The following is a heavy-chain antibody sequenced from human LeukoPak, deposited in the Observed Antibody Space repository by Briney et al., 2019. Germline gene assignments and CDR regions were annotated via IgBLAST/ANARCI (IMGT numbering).Heavy chain of an antibody. CDR3: ARVLYSSSSAMLGSDQYYFDC. Sequence: SETLSLTCTVSGGSISSYYWSWIRQPAGKGLEWIGRIYSSGSTNYNPSLKSRVTMSVDTSNNQFSPKLSSVTAADTAVYYCARVLYSSSSAMLGSDQYYFDCWGQGTLVTVSS. V-gene: IGHV4-4*07. CDR2: IYSSGST. J-gene: IGHJ4*02. D-gene: IGHD6-6*01. CDR1: GGSISSYY.